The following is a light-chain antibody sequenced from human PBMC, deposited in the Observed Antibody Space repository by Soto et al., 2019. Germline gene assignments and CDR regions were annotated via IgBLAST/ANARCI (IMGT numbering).Light chain of an antibody. CDR1: QSVLHSSNNKNY. CDR2: WAS. Sequence: DIVMTQSPDSLAVSLGERATINCKSSQSVLHSSNNKNYLAWYQQKPGQPPKLLIYWASTRESGVPDRLSGSGSGTDFTLTISSLQAEDVAVYYCQQYHTVPRTFGQGTKVEIK. CDR3: QQYHTVPRT. J-gene: IGKJ1*01. V-gene: IGKV4-1*01.